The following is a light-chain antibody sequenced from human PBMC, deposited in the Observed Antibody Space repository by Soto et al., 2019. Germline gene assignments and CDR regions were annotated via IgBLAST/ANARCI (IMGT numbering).Light chain of an antibody. V-gene: IGLV2-23*01. J-gene: IGLJ2*01. Sequence: QSALTQPASVSGSPGQSITISCTGTSSDIGSYNLVSWYQQHPGKAPKLIIYEGNKRPSGVPNRFSGSKSGNTASLTISGLQAEDEADYYCCSYADGDSLIFGGGTQLTVL. CDR2: EGN. CDR3: CSYADGDSLI. CDR1: SSDIGSYNL.